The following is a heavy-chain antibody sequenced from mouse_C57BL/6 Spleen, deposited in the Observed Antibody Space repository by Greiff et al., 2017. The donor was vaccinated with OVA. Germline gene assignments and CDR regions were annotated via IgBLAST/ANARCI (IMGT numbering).Heavy chain of an antibody. CDR1: GYTFTTYP. CDR2: FHPYNDDT. Sequence: QVQLQQSGAELVKPGASVKMSCKASGYTFTTYPIEWMKQNHGKSLEWIGNFHPYNDDTKYNEKFKGKATLTVEKSSSTVYLELSRLTSDDSAVYYGAAAIYDGYGGYYFDYWGQGTTLTVSS. J-gene: IGHJ2*01. V-gene: IGHV1-47*01. CDR3: AAAIYDGYGGYYFDY. D-gene: IGHD2-3*01.